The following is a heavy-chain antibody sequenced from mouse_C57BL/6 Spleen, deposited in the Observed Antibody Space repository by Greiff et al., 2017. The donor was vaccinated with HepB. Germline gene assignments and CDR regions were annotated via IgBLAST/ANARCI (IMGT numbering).Heavy chain of an antibody. CDR1: GYTFTSYW. V-gene: IGHV1-52*01. CDR3: ARSGYDYGEEFAY. D-gene: IGHD2-4*01. J-gene: IGHJ3*01. Sequence: QVQLQQPGAELVRPGSSVKLSCKASGYTFTSYWMHWVKQRPIQGLEWIGNIDPSDSETHYNQKFKDKATLTVDKSSSTAYMQLSSLTSEDSAVYYCARSGYDYGEEFAYWGQGTLVTVSA. CDR2: IDPSDSET.